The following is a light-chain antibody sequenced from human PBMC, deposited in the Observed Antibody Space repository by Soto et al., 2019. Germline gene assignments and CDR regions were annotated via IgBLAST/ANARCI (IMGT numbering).Light chain of an antibody. V-gene: IGKV1-39*01. CDR1: QAISTY. Sequence: DIQMTQSPSSLPASIGDKVTITCRASQAISTYLNWYQQKPWKAPKLLIYAASSLENGVPSRFSGIASVTDFPLTIRGLQPVDCAKFYGQQSYKFLFTFGHGNKLQ. J-gene: IGKJ2*01. CDR3: QQSYKFLFT. CDR2: AAS.